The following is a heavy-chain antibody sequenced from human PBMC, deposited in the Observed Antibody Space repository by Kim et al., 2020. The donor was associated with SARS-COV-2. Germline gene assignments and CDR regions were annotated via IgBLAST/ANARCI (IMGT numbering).Heavy chain of an antibody. Sequence: DSVKGRFTISRANAKNSLYLQMNSLRAEDTAVYYCARGSGGFGELYYFDYWGQGTLVTVSS. V-gene: IGHV3-21*01. CDR3: ARGSGGFGELYYFDY. D-gene: IGHD3-10*01. J-gene: IGHJ4*02.